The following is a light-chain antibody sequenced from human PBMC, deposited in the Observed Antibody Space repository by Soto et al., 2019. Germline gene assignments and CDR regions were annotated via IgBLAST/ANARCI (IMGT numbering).Light chain of an antibody. CDR1: SSDVGGYNF. CDR2: EVS. Sequence: QSALTQPPSASGSPGQSVTISCTGTSSDVGGYNFVSWYQQHPGKAPKLMIYEVSKRPSGVPDRFSDSKSGNAASLTVSGLQAEDEADYYCSSYAGSKNFVFGGGTKLTVL. V-gene: IGLV2-8*01. J-gene: IGLJ2*01. CDR3: SSYAGSKNFV.